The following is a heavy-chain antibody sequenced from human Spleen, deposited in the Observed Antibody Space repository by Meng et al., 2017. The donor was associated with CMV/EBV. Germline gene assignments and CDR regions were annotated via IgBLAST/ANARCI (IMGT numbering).Heavy chain of an antibody. CDR3: ARRKGDFWSGLELGYFDY. CDR2: VSYSGTT. J-gene: IGHJ4*02. D-gene: IGHD3-3*01. V-gene: IGHV4-39*01. CDR1: SSSTYF. Sequence: SSSTYFWGWVRQPPGKGLEWVGSVSYSGTTYYNPSLKSRVTISIDKSNDQFSLNLGSVTAAETAVYYCARRKGDFWSGLELGYFDYWGQGILVTVSS.